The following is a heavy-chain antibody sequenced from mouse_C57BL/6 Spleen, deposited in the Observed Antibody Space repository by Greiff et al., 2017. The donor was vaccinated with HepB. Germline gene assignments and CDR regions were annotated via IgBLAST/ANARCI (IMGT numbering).Heavy chain of an antibody. J-gene: IGHJ4*01. CDR2: ISAGGSYT. CDR1: GFTFSSYA. V-gene: IGHV5-4*03. CDR3: ARNTYAMDD. Sequence: EVKLMESGGGLVKPGGSLKLSCAASGFTFSSYAMSWVRQTPEKRLEWVATISAGGSYTYYPDNVKGRFTISRDNAKNNLYLQMSDLKSEDTAMYCCARNTYAMDDWGKGTSVTVSS.